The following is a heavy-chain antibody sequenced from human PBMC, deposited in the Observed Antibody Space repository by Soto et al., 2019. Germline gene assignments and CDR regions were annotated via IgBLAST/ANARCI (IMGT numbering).Heavy chain of an antibody. D-gene: IGHD3-3*01. CDR2: INAGNGNT. J-gene: IGHJ6*02. Sequence: AASVKVSCKASGYTFTSYAMHWVRQAPGQRLEWMGWINAGNGNTKYSQKFQGRVTITRDTSASTAYMELSSVTAADTAVYYCARSGSYPYYYYGMDVWGQGTTVTVSS. CDR3: ARSGSYPYYYYGMDV. V-gene: IGHV1-3*01. CDR1: GYTFTSYA.